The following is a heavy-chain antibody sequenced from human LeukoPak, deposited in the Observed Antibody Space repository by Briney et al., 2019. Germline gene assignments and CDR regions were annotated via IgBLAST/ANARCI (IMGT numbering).Heavy chain of an antibody. CDR2: INVDGSDM. V-gene: IGHV3-74*01. D-gene: IGHD2-8*02. Sequence: GGSLRLSCAASGFTFSGAWMHWVRQAPGKGLVWVSRINVDGSDMRYADSVKGRFTVSRDNVKNTLYLQMNSLRAEDTALYYCARVSGPGMNEYYHLWGQGTLVTVSS. CDR1: GFTFSGAW. CDR3: ARVSGPGMNEYYHL. J-gene: IGHJ1*01.